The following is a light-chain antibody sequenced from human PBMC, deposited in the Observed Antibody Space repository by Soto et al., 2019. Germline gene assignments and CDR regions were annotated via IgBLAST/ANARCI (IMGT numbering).Light chain of an antibody. CDR3: QQYFTSPLT. V-gene: IGKV3-20*01. Sequence: EVVLTQSPGTLSLSPGERATLSCRASQSESSNYLAWYQQKPGQAPRLLIYGVSTRATGIPDRFSGSGSGTGFSLTISRLEPEDFAMYYCQQYFTSPLTFGGG. CDR1: QSESSNY. J-gene: IGKJ4*01. CDR2: GVS.